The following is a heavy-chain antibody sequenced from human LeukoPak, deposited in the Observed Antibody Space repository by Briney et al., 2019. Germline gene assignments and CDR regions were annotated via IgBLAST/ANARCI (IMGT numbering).Heavy chain of an antibody. CDR3: ARELGYCSSTSCYSNYFDY. CDR1: GYTFTGYY. J-gene: IGHJ4*02. CDR2: TNPNSGGT. Sequence: ASVKVSCKASGYTFTGYYMHWVRQAPGQGLEWMGWTNPNSGGTNYAQKFQGRVTMTRDTSISTAYMELSRLRSDDTAVYYCARELGYCSSTSCYSNYFDYWGQGTLVTVSS. D-gene: IGHD2-2*01. V-gene: IGHV1-2*02.